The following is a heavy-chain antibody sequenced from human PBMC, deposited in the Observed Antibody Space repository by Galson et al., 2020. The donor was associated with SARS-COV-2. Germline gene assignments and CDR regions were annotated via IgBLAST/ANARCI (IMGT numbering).Heavy chain of an antibody. CDR1: GFTFGDYA. J-gene: IGHJ6*03. CDR2: IRSKAYGGTT. D-gene: IGHD3-3*01. CDR3: TRDLFTIFGYDYYRDV. V-gene: IGHV3-49*03. Sequence: GGSLRLSCTASGFTFGDYAMSWFRQAPGKGLEWVGFIRSKAYGGTTEYAASVKGRFTISRDDSKSIAYLQMNSLKTEDTAVYYCTRDLFTIFGYDYYRDVWGKGATVTVSS.